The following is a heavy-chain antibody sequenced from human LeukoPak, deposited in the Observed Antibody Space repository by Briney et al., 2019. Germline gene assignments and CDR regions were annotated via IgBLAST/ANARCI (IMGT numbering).Heavy chain of an antibody. CDR1: GFTFSSYG. CDR3: ARGPPEYYYGSGSVFGFDY. V-gene: IGHV3-33*01. CDR2: IWYDGSNK. Sequence: GGSLRLSCAASGFTFSSYGMHWVRQAPGKGLEWVAVIWYDGSNKYYADSVKGRFTISRDNSKNTLYLQMNSLRAEDTAVYYCARGPPEYYYGSGSVFGFDYWGQGTLVTVSS. D-gene: IGHD3-10*01. J-gene: IGHJ4*02.